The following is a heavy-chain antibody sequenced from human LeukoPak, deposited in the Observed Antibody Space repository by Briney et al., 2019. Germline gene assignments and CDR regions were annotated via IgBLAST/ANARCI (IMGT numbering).Heavy chain of an antibody. D-gene: IGHD2-8*02. CDR3: ARVVLPPENYYYYYMDV. CDR1: GYTFTSYG. Sequence: GASVKVSCKASGYTFTSYGISWVRQAPGQGLEWMGWISAYNGNTNYAQKLQGRVTMTTDTSTSTAYMELRSLRSDDTAVYYCARVVLPPENYYYYYMDVWGKGTTVTVSS. J-gene: IGHJ6*03. CDR2: ISAYNGNT. V-gene: IGHV1-18*01.